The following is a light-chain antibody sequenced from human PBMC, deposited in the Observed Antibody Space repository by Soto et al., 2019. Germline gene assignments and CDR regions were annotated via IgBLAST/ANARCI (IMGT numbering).Light chain of an antibody. Sequence: SVLTQPPSVSAAPGQKVTISCSGSRSNINNNFVSWYQLFPGTAPKLLIYDNYKRPSGIPDRFSASKSGTSATLAITGLQTGDEAEYNCGTWDSSLDGFVFGTGTKLTVL. J-gene: IGLJ1*01. CDR3: GTWDSSLDGFV. CDR1: RSNINNNF. CDR2: DNY. V-gene: IGLV1-51*01.